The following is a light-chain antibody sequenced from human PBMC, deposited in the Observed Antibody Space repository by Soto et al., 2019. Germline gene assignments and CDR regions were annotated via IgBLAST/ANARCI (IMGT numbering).Light chain of an antibody. J-gene: IGLJ2*01. CDR2: DVN. V-gene: IGLV2-8*01. CDR3: SSYIHPSVF. CDR1: SSDVDY. Sequence: QSVLTQPPSASGSPGQSVTISCTGTSSDVDYVSWYQQHPGKAPKLLIFDVNTRPSGVPDRFSASKTDNAASLTISGLQPEDEAHYYCSSYIHPSVFFGGGTKLTVL.